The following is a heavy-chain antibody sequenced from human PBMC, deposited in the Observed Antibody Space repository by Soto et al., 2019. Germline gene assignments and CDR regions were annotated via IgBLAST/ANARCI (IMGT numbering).Heavy chain of an antibody. D-gene: IGHD2-2*01. Sequence: ASVKVSCSFSGFTITSYGIHWVQQSPGQGLEWMGWINPGNGSPSYAKKFQGRFTMTRDMSTTTAYTDLSSLTSEDMAVYYYARQGPLYCSSTSCTCPYYYYYGMDVWGQGTTVTVSS. CDR3: ARQGPLYCSSTSCTCPYYYYYGMDV. V-gene: IGHV1-2*02. J-gene: IGHJ6*02. CDR1: GFTITSYG. CDR2: INPGNGSP.